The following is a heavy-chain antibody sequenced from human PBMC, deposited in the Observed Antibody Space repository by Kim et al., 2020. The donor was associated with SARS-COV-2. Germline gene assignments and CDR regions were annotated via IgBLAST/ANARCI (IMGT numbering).Heavy chain of an antibody. D-gene: IGHD6-13*01. V-gene: IGHV1-69*01. Sequence: NYAQKFQGRVTITADESTRTAYMELSSLRSEDTAVYYCARIDSTAAGLDYWGQGTLVTVSS. CDR3: ARIDSTAAGLDY. J-gene: IGHJ4*02.